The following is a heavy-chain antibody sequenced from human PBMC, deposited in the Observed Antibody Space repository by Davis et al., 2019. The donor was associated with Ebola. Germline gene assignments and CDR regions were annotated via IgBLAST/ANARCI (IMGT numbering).Heavy chain of an antibody. J-gene: IGHJ5*02. Sequence: ASVKVSCKASGYTFTSYGISWVRQAPGQGLEWMGWISAYNGNTNYAQKLQGRVTMTPDTSTSTAYMELRSLRSDDTAVYYCARDFRYCSSTSCYSGWFDPWGQGTLVTVSS. D-gene: IGHD2-2*01. V-gene: IGHV1-18*01. CDR2: ISAYNGNT. CDR1: GYTFTSYG. CDR3: ARDFRYCSSTSCYSGWFDP.